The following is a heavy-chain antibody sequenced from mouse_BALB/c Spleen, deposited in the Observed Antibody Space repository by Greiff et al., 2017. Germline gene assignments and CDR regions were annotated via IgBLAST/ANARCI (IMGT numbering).Heavy chain of an antibody. CDR2: ISDGGSYT. J-gene: IGHJ2*01. CDR3: ARDYYGDY. V-gene: IGHV5-4*02. Sequence: EVMLVESGGGLVKPGGSLKLSCAASGFTFSDYYMYWVRQTPEKRLEWVATISDGGSYTYYPDSVKGRFTISRDNAKNNLYLQMSSLKSEDTAMYYCARDYYGDYWGQGTTLTVSS. CDR1: GFTFSDYY.